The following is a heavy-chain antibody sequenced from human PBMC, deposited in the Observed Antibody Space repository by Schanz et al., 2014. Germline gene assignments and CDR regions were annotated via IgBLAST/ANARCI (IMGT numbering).Heavy chain of an antibody. CDR2: IKQDGSEK. V-gene: IGHV3-7*01. D-gene: IGHD3-10*01. CDR1: GFIFNDYY. Sequence: EVQLVESGGGLVRPGDSLRLSCAASGFIFNDYYMNWIRQAPGKGLEWVANIKQDGSEKYYVDSVKGRFTFSRDNAKNSLYLQMNSLRAEDTAVYYCARDLSYYTSGSYGYWGQGTLVTVSS. J-gene: IGHJ4*02. CDR3: ARDLSYYTSGSYGY.